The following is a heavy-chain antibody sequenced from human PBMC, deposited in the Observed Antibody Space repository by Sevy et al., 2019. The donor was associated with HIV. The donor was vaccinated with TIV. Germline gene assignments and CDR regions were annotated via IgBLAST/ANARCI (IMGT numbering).Heavy chain of an antibody. J-gene: IGHJ4*02. CDR2: INSDGSST. Sequence: GGSLRLSCAASGFTFSSYWMHWVRQAPGKGLVWVSRINSDGSSTSYAGSVKGRFTISRDNAKNTLYLQMNSLRAEDTAVYYCARDLNFNYYDSSGYFDYWGQGTLVTVSS. V-gene: IGHV3-74*01. D-gene: IGHD3-22*01. CDR1: GFTFSSYW. CDR3: ARDLNFNYYDSSGYFDY.